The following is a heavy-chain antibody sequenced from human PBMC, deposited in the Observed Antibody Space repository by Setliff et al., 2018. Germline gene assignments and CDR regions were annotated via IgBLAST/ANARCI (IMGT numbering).Heavy chain of an antibody. CDR3: ARVYAYSYGFDY. CDR2: ISSAQHT. V-gene: IGHV3-21*01. J-gene: IGHJ4*02. D-gene: IGHD5-18*01. Sequence: GGSLRLSCAASGFTFRNYDFTWVRQAPGKGLQWVASISSAQHTNYAEAVKGRFTISRENTRNSLLLQMNSLRVEEAALYYCARVYAYSYGFDYWGQGTPVTVSS. CDR1: GFTFRNYD.